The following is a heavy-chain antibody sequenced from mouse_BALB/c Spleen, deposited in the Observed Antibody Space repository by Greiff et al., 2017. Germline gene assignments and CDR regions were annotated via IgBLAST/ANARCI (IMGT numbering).Heavy chain of an antibody. CDR2: IYPGDGDT. CDR1: GYAFSSYW. J-gene: IGHJ1*01. D-gene: IGHD2-12*01. CDR3: ANLRSNWYFDV. V-gene: IGHV1-80*01. Sequence: VQLQQSGAELVRPGSSVKISCKASGYAFSSYWMNWVKQRPGQGLEWIGQIYPGDGDTNYNGKFKGKATLTADKSSSTAYMQLSSLTSEDSAVYFCANLRSNWYFDVWGAGTTVTVSS.